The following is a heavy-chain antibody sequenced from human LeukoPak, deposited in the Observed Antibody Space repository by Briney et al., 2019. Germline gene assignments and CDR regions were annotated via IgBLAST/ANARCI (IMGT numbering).Heavy chain of an antibody. CDR1: GFTFSSYS. CDR2: ISSSSSYI. Sequence: GGSLRLSCAASGFTFSSYSMNWVRQAPGKGLEWVSFISSSSSYIYYADSVKGRFTISRDNAKNSLYLQMNSLRAEDTAVYYCARDLYYDFWSGYYTVYYFDYWGQGTLVTVSS. D-gene: IGHD3-3*01. J-gene: IGHJ4*02. V-gene: IGHV3-21*01. CDR3: ARDLYYDFWSGYYTVYYFDY.